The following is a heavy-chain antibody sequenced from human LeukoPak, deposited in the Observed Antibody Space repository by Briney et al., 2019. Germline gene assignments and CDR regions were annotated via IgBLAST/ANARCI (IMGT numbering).Heavy chain of an antibody. J-gene: IGHJ4*02. CDR3: ARYNFHGSGSYQVDY. D-gene: IGHD3-10*01. CDR2: INPNSGGT. CDR1: GYTFTGYY. V-gene: IGHV1-2*02. Sequence: ASVKVSCKASGYTFTGYYMHWVRQAPGQGLEWMGWINPNSGGTNYAQKFQGRVTITADKSTSTAYMELSSLRSEDTAVYYCARYNFHGSGSYQVDYWDQGTLVTVSS.